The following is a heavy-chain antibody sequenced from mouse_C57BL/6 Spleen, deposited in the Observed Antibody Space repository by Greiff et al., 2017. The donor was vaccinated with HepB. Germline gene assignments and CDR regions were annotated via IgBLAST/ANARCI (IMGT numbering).Heavy chain of an antibody. V-gene: IGHV1-63*01. J-gene: IGHJ1*03. Sequence: VQLVESGAELVRPGTSVKMSCKASGYTFTNYWIGWAKQRPGHGLEWIGDIYPGGGYTNYNEKFKGKATLTADKSSSTAYMQFSSLTSEDSAIYYCAREVITTIDWYFDVWGTGTTVTVSS. CDR1: GYTFTNYW. CDR3: AREVITTIDWYFDV. D-gene: IGHD1-1*01. CDR2: IYPGGGYT.